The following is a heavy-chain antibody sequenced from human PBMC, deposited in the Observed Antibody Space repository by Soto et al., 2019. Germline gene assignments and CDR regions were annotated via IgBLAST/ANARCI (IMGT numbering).Heavy chain of an antibody. CDR1: GYTFTGYY. CDR3: ALNDPAAGYCSSTSCYHWFDP. CDR2: INPNSGGT. V-gene: IGHV1-2*02. D-gene: IGHD2-2*01. J-gene: IGHJ5*02. Sequence: QVQLVQSGAEVKKPGASVKVSCKASGYTFTGYYMHWVRQAPGQGLEWMGWINPNSGGTNYAQKFQGRVTMTRDTSISTAYMELSRLRSDDTAVYYCALNDPAAGYCSSTSCYHWFDPWGQGTLVTVSS.